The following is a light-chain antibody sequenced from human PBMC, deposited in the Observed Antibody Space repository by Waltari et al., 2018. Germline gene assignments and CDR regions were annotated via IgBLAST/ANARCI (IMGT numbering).Light chain of an antibody. CDR3: QAWDNSTVV. CDR2: QDD. CDR1: HLGGNS. V-gene: IGLV3-1*01. J-gene: IGLJ2*01. Sequence: SYELTQPPSMSVSPGQTASIPCSGVHLGGNSASWYQQKPGQSPVLVIYQDDKRPSGIPERFSGSNSGDTATLTIGGTQATDEADYFCQAWDNSTVVFGGGTKLTVL.